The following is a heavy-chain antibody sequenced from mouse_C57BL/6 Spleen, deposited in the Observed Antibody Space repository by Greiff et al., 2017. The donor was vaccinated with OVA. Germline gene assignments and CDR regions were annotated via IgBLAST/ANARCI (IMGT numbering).Heavy chain of an antibody. CDR2: IWSGGST. Sequence: QVQLKESGPGLVQPSQSLSITCTVSGFSLTSYGVHWVRQSPGKGLEWLGVIWSGGSTDYNAAFISRLSISKDNSKSQVFFKMNSLQADDTAIYYCARKGLLREVYAMDYWGQGTSVTVSS. J-gene: IGHJ4*01. V-gene: IGHV2-2*01. CDR1: GFSLTSYG. CDR3: ARKGLLREVYAMDY. D-gene: IGHD1-1*01.